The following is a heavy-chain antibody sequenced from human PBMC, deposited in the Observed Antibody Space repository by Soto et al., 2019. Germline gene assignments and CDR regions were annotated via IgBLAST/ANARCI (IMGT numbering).Heavy chain of an antibody. V-gene: IGHV3-23*01. J-gene: IGHJ6*02. CDR1: GFTFSSYA. CDR3: AKTEMAYYYYYGMDV. Sequence: HPGGSLRLSCAASGFTFSSYAMSWVRQAPGKGLEWVSAISGSGGSTYYADSVKGRFTISRDNSKNTLYLQMNSLRAEDTAVYYCAKTEMAYYYYYGMDVWGQGTTVTVSS. CDR2: ISGSGGST.